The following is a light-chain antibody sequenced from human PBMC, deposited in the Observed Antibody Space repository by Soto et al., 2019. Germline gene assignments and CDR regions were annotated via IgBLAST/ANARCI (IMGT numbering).Light chain of an antibody. V-gene: IGKV3-20*01. J-gene: IGKJ1*01. CDR3: QQYGSSPPWT. Sequence: EIVLTQSPGTLSFSPGERATLSCRASHGVSSSYLAWYQQKPGQAPSLLIYGASVRATGIPDRFSGSGSGTDFTLTISRLEPEDFAVYYCQQYGSSPPWTFGQGTKVDIK. CDR1: HGVSSSY. CDR2: GAS.